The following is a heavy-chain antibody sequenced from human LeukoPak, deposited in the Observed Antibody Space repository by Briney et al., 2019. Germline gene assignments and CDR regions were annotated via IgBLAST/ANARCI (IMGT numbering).Heavy chain of an antibody. Sequence: SETLSLTCTVSGYSISSGYYWGWIRQPPGKGLEWIGSINYSGSTYYNPSLKSRVTISVDTSKNQFSLNLNSVTAADTAVYYCARVSGWNPLEAAHLDYWGQGTLVTVSS. D-gene: IGHD6-19*01. CDR2: INYSGST. V-gene: IGHV4-38-2*02. CDR1: GYSISSGYY. J-gene: IGHJ4*02. CDR3: ARVSGWNPLEAAHLDY.